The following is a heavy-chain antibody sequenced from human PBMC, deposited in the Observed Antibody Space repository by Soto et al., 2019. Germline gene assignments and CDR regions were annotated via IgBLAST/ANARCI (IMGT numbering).Heavy chain of an antibody. J-gene: IGHJ4*02. V-gene: IGHV1-69*06. Sequence: ASVKVSCKASGGSFSSFTINWVRQAPGQGLEWMGGIIPIFGTASYAQKFQGRVSINADKSTYTAYMELTSLRSEGTAVYYCATREQLAHFDSWGQGTLVTVSS. CDR3: ATREQLAHFDS. CDR2: IIPIFGTA. CDR1: GGSFSSFT. D-gene: IGHD6-13*01.